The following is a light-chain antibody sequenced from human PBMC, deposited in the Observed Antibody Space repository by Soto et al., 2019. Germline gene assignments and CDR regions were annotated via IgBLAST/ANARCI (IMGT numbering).Light chain of an antibody. CDR3: QSYDSSLSGSWV. V-gene: IGLV1-40*01. CDR2: SNI. Sequence: QSVLVQPPSVSGAPGQRVTISCTGSSSTIGAGYDVHWYQHLPGRAPKLLIYSNINRPSGVPDRFSGSKSGTSASLAITGLQTEDEAVYYCQSYDSSLSGSWVFGGGTQLTVL. J-gene: IGLJ3*02. CDR1: SSTIGAGYD.